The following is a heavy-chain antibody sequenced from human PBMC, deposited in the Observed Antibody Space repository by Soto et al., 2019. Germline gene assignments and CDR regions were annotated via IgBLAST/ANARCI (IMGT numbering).Heavy chain of an antibody. J-gene: IGHJ6*02. CDR3: ARDLGGVYAMDV. CDR1: GGTFSSYT. D-gene: IGHD3-16*01. V-gene: IGHV1-69*02. Sequence: QVQLVQSGAEVKKPGSSVKVSCKASGGTFSSYTISWVRQAPGQGLEWMGRIIPILGIANYAQKFQGRVTIPADKSRSTAYMELSSLRSEDTAVFYCARDLGGVYAMDVWGQGTTVTVSS. CDR2: IIPILGIA.